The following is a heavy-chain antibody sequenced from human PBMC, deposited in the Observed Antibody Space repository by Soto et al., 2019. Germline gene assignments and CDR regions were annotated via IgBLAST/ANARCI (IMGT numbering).Heavy chain of an antibody. V-gene: IGHV3-33*01. CDR2: IWYDGSNK. Sequence: GGSLRLSCAASGFIFSSYGMHWVRQAPGKGLEWVAVIWYDGSNKYYADSVKGRFTISRDNSKNTLYLQMNSLRAEDTAVYYCARDGLGGDYDFWSGYYCDDWGQGTLVTVSS. D-gene: IGHD3-3*01. CDR3: ARDGLGGDYDFWSGYYCDD. CDR1: GFIFSSYG. J-gene: IGHJ4*02.